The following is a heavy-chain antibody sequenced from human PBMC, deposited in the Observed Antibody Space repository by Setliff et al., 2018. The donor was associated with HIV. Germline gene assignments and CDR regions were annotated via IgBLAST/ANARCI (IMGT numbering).Heavy chain of an antibody. Sequence: ASVKVSCKASGYTFTSYAMHWVRQAPGQRLEWMGWINAGNGNTKYSQKFQGRVTITRDTSASTAYMELSSLRSEDTAVYYCARDGVFVHYYGSGSYYNEGYFDYWGQGTLVT. D-gene: IGHD3-10*01. CDR1: GYTFTSYA. CDR3: ARDGVFVHYYGSGSYYNEGYFDY. CDR2: INAGNGNT. J-gene: IGHJ4*02. V-gene: IGHV1-3*01.